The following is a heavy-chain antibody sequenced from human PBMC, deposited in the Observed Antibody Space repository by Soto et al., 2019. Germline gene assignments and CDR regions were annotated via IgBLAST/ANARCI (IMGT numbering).Heavy chain of an antibody. V-gene: IGHV3-23*01. Sequence: EVQLLESGGGLVQPGGSLRLSCAASGFTFSDYSMNWVRQAPGRGLEWVSTISSGGLSTYFADSVQGRFTISRDNSNEKVYLQMNNLRADDTAVYFCSKAPGDYDDMDVWGKGTTVSVSS. CDR1: GFTFSDYS. J-gene: IGHJ6*03. CDR3: SKAPGDYDDMDV. CDR2: ISSGGLST.